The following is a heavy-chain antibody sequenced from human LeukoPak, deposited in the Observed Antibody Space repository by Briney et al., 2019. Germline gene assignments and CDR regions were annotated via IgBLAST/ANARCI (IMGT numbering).Heavy chain of an antibody. V-gene: IGHV4-34*01. CDR1: GGSFSGYY. CDR2: INHSGST. Sequence: SETLSLTCAVYGGSFSGYYWSWIRQPPGKGLEWIGEINHSGSTNYNPSLKSRVTISVDTSKTQFSLKLSSVTAADTAVYYCARGPYDPANAPKFPYYFDYWGQGTLVTVSS. D-gene: IGHD5-12*01. CDR3: ARGPYDPANAPKFPYYFDY. J-gene: IGHJ4*02.